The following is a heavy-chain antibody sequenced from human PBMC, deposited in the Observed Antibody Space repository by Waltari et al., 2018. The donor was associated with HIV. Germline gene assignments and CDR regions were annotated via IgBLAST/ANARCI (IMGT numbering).Heavy chain of an antibody. CDR1: GGAFDTFA. CDR3: AKSDFTELVRGQKAFDV. D-gene: IGHD1-26*01. J-gene: IGHJ3*01. CDR2: TAPFFGV. V-gene: IGHV1-69*19. Sequence: QAQLVQSGAETKKPGSSVTVSCQASGGAFDTFAFTWVRQAPGQGREWLGGTAPFFGVIYAQDFNGRVTITSNPSTRTVFLELGGLRPDDTAVYFCAKSDFTELVRGQKAFDVWGQGT.